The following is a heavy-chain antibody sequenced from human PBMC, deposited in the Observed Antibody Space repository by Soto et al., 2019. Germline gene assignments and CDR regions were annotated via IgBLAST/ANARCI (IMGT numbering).Heavy chain of an antibody. CDR3: ARYCSGGSCSPDMDV. V-gene: IGHV4-59*12. D-gene: IGHD2-15*01. J-gene: IGHJ6*02. Sequence: SETLSLTCTVSGGSISSYYWSWIRQPPGKGLEWIGYIYHSGSTYYNPSLKSRVTISVDRSKNQFSLKLSSVTAADTAVYYCARYCSGGSCSPDMDVWGQGTTVTVSS. CDR1: GGSISSYY. CDR2: IYHSGST.